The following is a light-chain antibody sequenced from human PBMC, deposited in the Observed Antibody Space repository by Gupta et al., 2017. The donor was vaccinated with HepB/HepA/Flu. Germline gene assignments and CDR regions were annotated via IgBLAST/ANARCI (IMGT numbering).Light chain of an antibody. CDR1: QSVSSY. J-gene: IGKJ5*01. CDR3: QQRSNWPQIT. CDR2: DAS. Sequence: EIVLTQSPVTLSLSPGERATLSCRASQSVSSYLAWYQQKPGQAPRLLIYDASNRATDIPARFSGSGYGTDFTLTISSREPEDFAVYYCQQRSNWPQITFGQGTRLEIK. V-gene: IGKV3-11*01.